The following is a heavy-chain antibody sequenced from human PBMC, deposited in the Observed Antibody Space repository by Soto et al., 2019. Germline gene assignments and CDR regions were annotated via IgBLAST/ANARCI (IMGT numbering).Heavy chain of an antibody. CDR1: GFTFGDYA. D-gene: IGHD6-25*01. V-gene: IGHV3-49*03. J-gene: IGHJ4*02. CDR2: IRSKAYGETT. Sequence: EVQLVESGGGLVQPGRSLRLSCTTSGFTFGDYAVSWFRQAPGKGLECVGFIRSKAYGETTEYAASVKGRFTISRDDSKSIAYLQMNSLKTEDTAIYYCTRGFDSTASYQRFDYWGQGTLVTVSS. CDR3: TRGFDSTASYQRFDY.